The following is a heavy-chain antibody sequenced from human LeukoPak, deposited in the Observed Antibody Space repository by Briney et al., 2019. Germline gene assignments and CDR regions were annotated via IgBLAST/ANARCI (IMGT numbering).Heavy chain of an antibody. CDR2: VYYSGST. Sequence: ASQTLSLTCTVSGGSINSGGSYWNWIRQHPGKGLEWIEYVYYSGSTYYNPSLKSRLTISVDTSKNQFSLNLSSVTAADTAVYYCARLRVVGATTFFSYFDSWGQGTLVTVSS. D-gene: IGHD1-26*01. V-gene: IGHV4-31*03. CDR3: ARLRVVGATTFFSYFDS. CDR1: GGSINSGGSY. J-gene: IGHJ4*02.